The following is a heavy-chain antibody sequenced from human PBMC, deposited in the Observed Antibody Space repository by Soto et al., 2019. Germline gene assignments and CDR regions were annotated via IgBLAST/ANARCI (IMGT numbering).Heavy chain of an antibody. CDR3: ARSGPGGYIDH. CDR1: GDSVSSKNAA. D-gene: IGHD2-15*01. V-gene: IGHV6-1*01. Sequence: SQTLSLTCDISGDSVSSKNAAWNWIRQSPSRGLEWLGRTYYRSKWHSGYAVSVRSRVSISPDTSKNRFSLQLNSVTPGDTAAYYCARSGPGGYIDHWGRGTLVTVSS. CDR2: TYYRSKWHS. J-gene: IGHJ4*02.